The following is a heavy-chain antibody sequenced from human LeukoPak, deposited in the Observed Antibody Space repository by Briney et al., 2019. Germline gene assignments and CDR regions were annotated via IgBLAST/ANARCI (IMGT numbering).Heavy chain of an antibody. V-gene: IGHV4-59*01. CDR1: GGSISSYY. Sequence: KPSETLSLTCTVSGGSISSYYWSWIRQPPGKGLEWIGYIYYSGSTNYNPSLKSRVTISVDTSKNQFSLKLSSVTAADTAVYYCASGVDPDAFDIWGQGTMVTVSS. J-gene: IGHJ3*02. CDR3: ASGVDPDAFDI. CDR2: IYYSGST. D-gene: IGHD2-15*01.